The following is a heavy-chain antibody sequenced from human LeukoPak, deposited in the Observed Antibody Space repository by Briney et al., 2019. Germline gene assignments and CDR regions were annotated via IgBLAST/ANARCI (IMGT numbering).Heavy chain of an antibody. D-gene: IGHD4-17*01. CDR3: ARDYGDQIDY. CDR2: IYYSGST. CDR1: GGSISSSNW. J-gene: IGHJ4*02. Sequence: SETLSLTCAVSGGSISSSNWWSWVRQPPGKGLEWIGYIYYSGSTYYNPSLKSRVTISVDTSKNQFSLKLSSVTAADTAVYYCARDYGDQIDYWGQGTLVTVSS. V-gene: IGHV4-4*02.